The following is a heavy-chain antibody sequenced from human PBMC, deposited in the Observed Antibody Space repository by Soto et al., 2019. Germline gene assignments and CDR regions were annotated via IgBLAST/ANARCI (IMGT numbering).Heavy chain of an antibody. CDR1: GVSLTSGKW. V-gene: IGHV4-4*01. CDR2: IFHDGTA. J-gene: IGHJ4*02. CDR3: ARLVYDTRLNYMYFDF. Sequence: PXETLFLTCAVSGVSLTSGKWWTCVRQSPQRGLEYIGEIFHDGTANYYPSFERRVAMSVDTSRNQFSLKLTSVTAADTAVYFCARLVYDTRLNYMYFDFWGPGTLVTVSS. D-gene: IGHD3-10*01.